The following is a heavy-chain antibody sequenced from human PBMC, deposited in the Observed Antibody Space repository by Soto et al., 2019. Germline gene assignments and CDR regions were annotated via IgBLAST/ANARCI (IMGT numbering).Heavy chain of an antibody. Sequence: PSETLSLTCTVSGGSISSYYWSWIRQPAGKGLEWIGRIYTSGSTNYNPSLKSRVTMSVDTSKNQFSLKLSSVSAAATAVYYCARDSDDSSGYSHFDYWGQGTLVTVSS. J-gene: IGHJ4*02. CDR3: ARDSDDSSGYSHFDY. V-gene: IGHV4-4*07. CDR2: IYTSGST. CDR1: GGSISSYY. D-gene: IGHD3-22*01.